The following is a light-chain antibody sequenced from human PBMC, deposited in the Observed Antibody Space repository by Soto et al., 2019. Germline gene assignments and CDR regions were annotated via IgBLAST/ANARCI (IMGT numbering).Light chain of an antibody. Sequence: QSALTQPASMSGSPGQSITISCTGIGRDVGNYNLVSWYQQHPGEAPRLIIYEATRRPSGVSDRFSASLSGNTASLTISGLQTEDEATYHGSSYAGTLGIFGGGTKVTVL. CDR2: EAT. CDR3: SSYAGTLGI. J-gene: IGLJ2*01. V-gene: IGLV2-23*01. CDR1: GRDVGNYNL.